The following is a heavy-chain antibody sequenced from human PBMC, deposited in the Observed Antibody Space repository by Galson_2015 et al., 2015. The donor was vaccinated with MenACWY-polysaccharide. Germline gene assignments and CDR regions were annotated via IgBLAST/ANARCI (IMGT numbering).Heavy chain of an antibody. CDR1: GFRITTYY. CDR3: AGEGAGYCFGGSCYADVLHI. V-gene: IGHV3-21*03. D-gene: IGHD2-15*01. J-gene: IGHJ3*02. CDR2: ISNSGNDM. Sequence: LRLSCAASGFRITTYYMNWVRQPPGKGLEWVSSISNSGNDMQYTVSVRGRFTMSRDNAKNSLYLHMNSLRAEDTAVYYCAGEGAGYCFGGSCYADVLHIWGQGTLVIVSS.